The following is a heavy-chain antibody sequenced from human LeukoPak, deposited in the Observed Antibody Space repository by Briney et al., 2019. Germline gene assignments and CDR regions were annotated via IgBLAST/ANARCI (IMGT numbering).Heavy chain of an antibody. D-gene: IGHD3-10*01. J-gene: IGHJ4*02. Sequence: SETLSLTRTVSGASVSSTTYDWGWIRQPPGKGLEWIGSISYSGGTYYNPSLKSRVTISVDTSKNQFSLKLSSVTAADTAVYYCARYWLGSGYWGQGTLVTVSS. CDR3: ARYWLGSGY. V-gene: IGHV4-39*07. CDR2: ISYSGGT. CDR1: GASVSSTTYD.